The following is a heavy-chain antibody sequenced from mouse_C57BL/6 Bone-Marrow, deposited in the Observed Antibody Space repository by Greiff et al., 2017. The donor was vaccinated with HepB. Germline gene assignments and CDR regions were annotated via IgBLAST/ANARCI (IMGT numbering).Heavy chain of an antibody. CDR2: IYPGSGST. J-gene: IGHJ4*01. CDR1: GYTFTSYW. CDR3: ARWVLRYYAMDY. V-gene: IGHV1-55*01. D-gene: IGHD1-1*01. Sequence: VKLQQPGSELVKPGASVKMSCKASGYTFTSYWITWVKQRPGQGLEWIGDIYPGSGSTNYNEKFKSKATLTVDTSSSTAYMQLSSLTSEDSAVYDCARWVLRYYAMDYWGQGTSVTVSS.